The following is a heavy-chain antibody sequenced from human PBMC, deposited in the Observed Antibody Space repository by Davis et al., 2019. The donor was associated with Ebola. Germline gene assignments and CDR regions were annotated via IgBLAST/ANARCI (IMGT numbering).Heavy chain of an antibody. CDR2: VTGDGSGT. Sequence: GESLKISCAASGLPFTKYWMHWVRQAPGEGLVWVSRVTGDGSGTTYADFVKGRFTISRDNAKNTVYLQMNSLRAEDTALYYCATGGDNYSFGFWGQGTLVTVSS. D-gene: IGHD2-21*02. CDR1: GLPFTKYW. V-gene: IGHV3-74*01. J-gene: IGHJ4*02. CDR3: ATGGDNYSFGF.